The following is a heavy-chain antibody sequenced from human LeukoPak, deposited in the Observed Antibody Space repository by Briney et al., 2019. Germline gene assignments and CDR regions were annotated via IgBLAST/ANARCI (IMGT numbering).Heavy chain of an antibody. V-gene: IGHV3-30-3*01. CDR1: AFTFDNFP. CDR2: VLKDGSNA. J-gene: IGHJ4*02. CDR3: ARDFHCFFDY. D-gene: IGHD2-21*01. Sequence: GGSLRLSCTASAFTFDNFPMHWVRQAPGKGLDWVALVLKDGSNAFYADSVKGRFTISRDNSGNTLFLQMNSLRAEDTGIYYCARDFHCFFDYCGQGTLVTVSS.